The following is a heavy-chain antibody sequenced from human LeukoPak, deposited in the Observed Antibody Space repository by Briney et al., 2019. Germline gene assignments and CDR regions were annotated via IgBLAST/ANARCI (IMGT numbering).Heavy chain of an antibody. V-gene: IGHV4-39*01. CDR1: GGSISSSSYY. Sequence: PSETLSLTCTVSGGSISSSSYYWGWIRQPPGKGLEWIGTIYYSGSTFYNSSLKSRVTISVDTSKNRFSLRLTSVTAADAAVYYCATSTTGWSPVDNWGQGTLVTVSS. CDR3: ATSTTGWSPVDN. D-gene: IGHD6-19*01. J-gene: IGHJ4*02. CDR2: IYYSGST.